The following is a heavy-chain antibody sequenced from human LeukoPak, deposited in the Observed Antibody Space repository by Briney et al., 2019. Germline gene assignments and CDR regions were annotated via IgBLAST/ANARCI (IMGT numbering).Heavy chain of an antibody. V-gene: IGHV3-30*04. J-gene: IGHJ4*02. CDR3: AKAGRIAVAGTLFDY. CDR1: GFTFSSYA. D-gene: IGHD6-19*01. Sequence: GRSLRLSCAASGFTFSSYAMHWVRQAPGKGLEWVAVISYDGSNKYYADSVKGRFTISRDNSKNTLYLQMNSLRAEDTAVYYCAKAGRIAVAGTLFDYWGQGTLVTVSS. CDR2: ISYDGSNK.